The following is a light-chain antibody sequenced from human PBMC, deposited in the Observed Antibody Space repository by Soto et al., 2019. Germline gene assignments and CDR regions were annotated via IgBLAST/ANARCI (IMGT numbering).Light chain of an antibody. Sequence: DIVMTQSPDSLAVSLGERATINCKSSQSVLYSSNNKNYLAWYQQKPRQPPKLLIYWASTRESGVPDRFRGSGSGTDFTLTINTLQAEDVAVYYCQQYYTTPRTFGQGTKVEIK. CDR3: QQYYTTPRT. V-gene: IGKV4-1*01. CDR1: QSVLYSSNNKNY. CDR2: WAS. J-gene: IGKJ1*01.